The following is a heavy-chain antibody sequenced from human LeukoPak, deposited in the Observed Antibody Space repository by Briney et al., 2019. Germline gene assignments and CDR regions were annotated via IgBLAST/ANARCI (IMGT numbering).Heavy chain of an antibody. D-gene: IGHD1-1*01. CDR2: IYYSGST. CDR1: GGSISNSNYY. V-gene: IGHV4-39*01. CDR3: TRPSTLRGVDV. Sequence: SETLSLTCTVSGGSISNSNYYWVWIRQPPEKGLEWIGSIYYSGSTFYRASLKSRATISADTSKNQFSLRLNFVTAADTAVYYCTRPSTLRGVDVWGQGTTVIVSS. J-gene: IGHJ6*02.